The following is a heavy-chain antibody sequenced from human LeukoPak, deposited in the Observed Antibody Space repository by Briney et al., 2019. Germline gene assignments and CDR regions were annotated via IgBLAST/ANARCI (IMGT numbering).Heavy chain of an antibody. CDR1: GGSISSYY. CDR2: IYYSGST. V-gene: IGHV4-59*01. J-gene: IGHJ5*02. CDR3: ARGVNWSDP. Sequence: SETLSLTCTVSGGSISSYYWSWIRRPPGKGLEWIGYIYYSGSTNYNPSLKSRVTISVDTSKNQFSLKLSSVTAADTAVYYCARGVNWSDPWGQGTLVTSPQ.